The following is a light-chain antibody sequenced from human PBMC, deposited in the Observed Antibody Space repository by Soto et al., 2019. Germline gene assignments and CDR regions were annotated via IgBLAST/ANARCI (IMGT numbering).Light chain of an antibody. J-gene: IGLJ1*01. CDR3: AGWDGSLKGFV. CDR2: ENN. Sequence: QSVLTQPPSASGAPGQRVTISCSGSASNIGRDPVNWYQQVPGTAPKLLIYENNHRPSGVPDRFSGSKSGTSASLVISGLQSEDEAEYFCAGWDGSLKGFVFGTGTKLIVL. V-gene: IGLV1-44*01. CDR1: ASNIGRDP.